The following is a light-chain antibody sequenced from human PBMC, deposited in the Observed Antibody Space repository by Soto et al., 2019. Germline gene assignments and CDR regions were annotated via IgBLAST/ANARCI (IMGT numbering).Light chain of an antibody. CDR1: SGHSSYI. J-gene: IGLJ2*01. V-gene: IGLV4-60*03. CDR3: ETWDSSTYVV. Sequence: QLVLTQSSSASASLGSSVKLTCTLSSGHSSYIIAWHQQQPGKAPRYLMKLEGSGSYNKGSGVPDRFSGSSSGADRYLTISNLQSEDEADYYCETWDSSTYVVFCGGTKLTVL. CDR2: LEGSGSY.